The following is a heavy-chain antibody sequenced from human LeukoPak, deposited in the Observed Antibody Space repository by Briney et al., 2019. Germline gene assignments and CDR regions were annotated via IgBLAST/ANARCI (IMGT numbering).Heavy chain of an antibody. CDR1: GGSFSGYY. D-gene: IGHD3-3*01. Sequence: PSETLSLNCAVYGGSFSGYYWSWIRQPPGKGLEWIGEINHSGSTSYNPSLKSRVTISVDTSKNQFSLKLSSVTAADTAVYYCARTFRESYYDFWSGYSTLDYWGQGTLVTVSS. CDR2: INHSGST. CDR3: ARTFRESYYDFWSGYSTLDY. J-gene: IGHJ4*02. V-gene: IGHV4-34*01.